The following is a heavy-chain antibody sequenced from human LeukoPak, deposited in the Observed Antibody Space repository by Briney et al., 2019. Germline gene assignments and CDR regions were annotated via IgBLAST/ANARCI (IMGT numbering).Heavy chain of an antibody. J-gene: IGHJ6*02. Sequence: GESLKISCKGSGYSSTSYWIGWVSQMPGKGLEWMGIIYPGDSDTRYSPSFQGQVTISADKSISTAYLQWSSLKASDTAMYYCARHGAAAAGKSYYYGMDVWGQGTTVTVSS. V-gene: IGHV5-51*01. CDR2: IYPGDSDT. CDR3: ARHGAAAAGKSYYYGMDV. D-gene: IGHD6-13*01. CDR1: GYSSTSYW.